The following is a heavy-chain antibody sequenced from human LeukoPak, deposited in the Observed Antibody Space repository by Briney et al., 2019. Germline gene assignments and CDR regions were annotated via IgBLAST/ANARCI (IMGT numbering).Heavy chain of an antibody. J-gene: IGHJ4*02. CDR2: INWNGGST. V-gene: IGHV3-20*04. CDR3: ARDGANDYGDYLSYFDY. D-gene: IGHD4-17*01. CDR1: GFTFDDYG. Sequence: GGSLRLSCAASGFTFDDYGMSWVRQAPGKGLEWVSGINWNGGSTGYADSVKGRFTISRDNAKNSLYLQMNSLRAEDTAVYYCARDGANDYGDYLSYFDYWGQGTLVTVSS.